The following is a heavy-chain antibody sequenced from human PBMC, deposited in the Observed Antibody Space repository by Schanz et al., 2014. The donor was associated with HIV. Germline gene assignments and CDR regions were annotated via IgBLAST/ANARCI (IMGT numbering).Heavy chain of an antibody. CDR3: ARDRSAAVIASDY. J-gene: IGHJ4*02. D-gene: IGHD3-10*01. CDR1: GYTFSDYA. Sequence: QVQLVQSGTEVKKPGASVRVSCEASGYTFSDYAINWVRQAPGQGLEWMGWINTSTGNVDYSQNFQARVTLTTDTSTRTVYMELRRLSSDDTAVYYCARDRSAAVIASDYWGQGTLVTVSS. CDR2: INTSTGNV. V-gene: IGHV1-18*01.